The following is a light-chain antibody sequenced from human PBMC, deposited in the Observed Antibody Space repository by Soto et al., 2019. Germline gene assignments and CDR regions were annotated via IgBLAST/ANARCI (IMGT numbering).Light chain of an antibody. CDR1: QSIRSER. CDR2: DAS. CDR3: QHYGSSPPIT. V-gene: IGKV3-20*01. J-gene: IGKJ5*01. Sequence: EIVLTQSPDTLSLSPGERATLSCRASQSIRSERLAWYQQKPGQAPRLVIFDASNRASGMPERFSGGGSGTDFTLTISRLEPEDFAVYYCQHYGSSPPITFGQGTRLEI.